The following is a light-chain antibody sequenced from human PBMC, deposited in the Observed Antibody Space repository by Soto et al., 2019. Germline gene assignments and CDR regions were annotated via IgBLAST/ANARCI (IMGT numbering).Light chain of an antibody. CDR1: SSDVGYYNR. Sequence: QSVLTQPPSVSGSPGQSVTISCTGTSSDVGYYNRVSWYQQPPGTAPKLMVFEVSNRPSGVPDRFSGSKSGNTASLTISGLQAEDEADYYCSSYTTSSPLVFGGGTKLTVL. V-gene: IGLV2-18*02. CDR2: EVS. J-gene: IGLJ2*01. CDR3: SSYTTSSPLV.